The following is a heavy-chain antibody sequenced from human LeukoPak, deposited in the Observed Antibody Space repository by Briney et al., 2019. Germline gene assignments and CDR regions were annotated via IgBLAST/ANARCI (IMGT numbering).Heavy chain of an antibody. CDR3: AKKGATTGDFDY. J-gene: IGHJ4*02. V-gene: IGHV3-23*01. Sequence: PGGSLRLSCAASGFTFDDYGMSWVRQAPRKGPEWVSAISGSGGDTYYADSVKGRFTISRDNSKNTLYLQMNSLRAEDTAVYYCAKKGATTGDFDYWGQGTLVTVSS. CDR2: ISGSGGDT. D-gene: IGHD1-26*01. CDR1: GFTFDDYG.